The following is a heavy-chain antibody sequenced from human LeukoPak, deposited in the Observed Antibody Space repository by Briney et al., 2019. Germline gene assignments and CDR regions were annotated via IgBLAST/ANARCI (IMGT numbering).Heavy chain of an antibody. V-gene: IGHV1-18*01. D-gene: IGHD3-3*01. Sequence: ASVKVSCKASGYTFTSYGISWVRQAPGQGLEWMGWISAYNGNANYAQKLQGRVTMTTDTSTSTAYMELRSLRSDDTAVYYCARDLEPAYYDFWSGYVPEYFQHWGQGTLVTVSS. CDR1: GYTFTSYG. CDR3: ARDLEPAYYDFWSGYVPEYFQH. J-gene: IGHJ1*01. CDR2: ISAYNGNA.